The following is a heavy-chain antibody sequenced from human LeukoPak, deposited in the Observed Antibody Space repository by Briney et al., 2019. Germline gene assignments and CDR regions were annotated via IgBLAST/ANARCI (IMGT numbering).Heavy chain of an antibody. D-gene: IGHD6-13*01. V-gene: IGHV3-30*04. J-gene: IGHJ4*02. CDR1: GFTFSSYA. Sequence: PGRSLRLSCAASGFTFSSYAMHWVRQAPGKGLEWVAVISYDGSNKYYADSVKGRFTISRDNSKNTLYLQMNSLRAEDTAVYYCARVGEQQLEYYFDYWGQGTLVTVSS. CDR3: ARVGEQQLEYYFDY. CDR2: ISYDGSNK.